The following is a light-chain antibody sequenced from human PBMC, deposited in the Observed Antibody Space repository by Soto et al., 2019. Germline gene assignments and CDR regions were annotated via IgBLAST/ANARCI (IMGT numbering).Light chain of an antibody. Sequence: EIVVTPSPATLSVSPVERATLSCRASQSVRSNLAWYQQKPGQAPRLLIYGASTRATGIPARFSGSGSGTDFTLTISSLQSEDFALYYCQQYHDWPPTFGQGTKVDIK. CDR3: QQYHDWPPT. CDR2: GAS. J-gene: IGKJ1*01. CDR1: QSVRSN. V-gene: IGKV3-15*01.